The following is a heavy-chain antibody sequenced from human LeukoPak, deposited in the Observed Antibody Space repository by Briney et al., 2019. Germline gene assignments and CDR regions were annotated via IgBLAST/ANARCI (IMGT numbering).Heavy chain of an antibody. V-gene: IGHV1-46*01. J-gene: IGHJ6*03. CDR1: GYTFTSYY. CDR2: INPSGGST. D-gene: IGHD2-2*01. Sequence: ASVKVSCKASGYTFTSYYMHWVRQAPGQGLEWMGIINPSGGSTSYAQKFQGRVTMTRDTSTSTVYMELSSLRSEDTAVYYCARDRLSSTSFRYYYYYMDVWGKGTTVTVSS. CDR3: ARDRLSSTSFRYYYYYMDV.